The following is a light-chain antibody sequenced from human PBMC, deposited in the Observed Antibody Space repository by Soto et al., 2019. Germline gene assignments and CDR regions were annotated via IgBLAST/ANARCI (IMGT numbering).Light chain of an antibody. CDR1: QTPRTF. Sequence: DIHLTQSPSSLSASVGDRVTITCRASQTPRTFLNWYQQKPGKAPKLLIYATSTLQSGVPSRFSGRDSGADFTLTINNLQPEDFATYYCQQPPYTFGPGTKVDIK. J-gene: IGKJ3*01. CDR2: ATS. V-gene: IGKV1-39*01. CDR3: QQPPYT.